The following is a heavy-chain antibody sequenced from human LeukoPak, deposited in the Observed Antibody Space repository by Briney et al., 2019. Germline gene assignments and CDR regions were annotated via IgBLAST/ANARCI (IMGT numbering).Heavy chain of an antibody. D-gene: IGHD6-13*01. J-gene: IGHJ4*02. Sequence: ASVKVSCKVSGYTLTELSMHWARQAPGKGLEWMGGFDPEDGETIYAQKFRGRVTMTEDTSTDTAYMELSSLRSEDTAVYYCATPPRGAAAFDYWGQGTLVTVSS. CDR2: FDPEDGET. CDR1: GYTLTELS. CDR3: ATPPRGAAAFDY. V-gene: IGHV1-24*01.